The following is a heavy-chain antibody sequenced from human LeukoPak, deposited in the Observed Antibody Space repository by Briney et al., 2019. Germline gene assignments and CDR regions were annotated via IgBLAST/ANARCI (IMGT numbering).Heavy chain of an antibody. D-gene: IGHD3-9*01. V-gene: IGHV4-39*07. CDR1: GGSIRTNDYY. J-gene: IGHJ4*02. CDR2: IFYTGST. CDR3: ARLGRDWSKRSFDY. Sequence: PSETVSLTCTVSGGSIRTNDYYWGWIRQPPGKGLEWLASIFYTGSTYYNPSLESRVTISVDTSNNQFSLKLNSVTAADTAVYYCARLGRDWSKRSFDYWGQGTLVTVSS.